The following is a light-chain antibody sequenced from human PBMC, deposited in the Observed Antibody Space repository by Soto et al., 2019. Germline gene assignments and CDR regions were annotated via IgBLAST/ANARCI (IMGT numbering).Light chain of an antibody. Sequence: QSVLTQPASVSGSAGQSITISCTGTSSDVGNYNLVSWYLHHPGKAPKLLIYEDTKRPSGVSNRFSGSRSGNTASLTVSGLQADDETDYYCCSYAGSSTYVFGTGTKVTVL. CDR1: SSDVGNYNL. J-gene: IGLJ1*01. V-gene: IGLV2-23*01. CDR2: EDT. CDR3: CSYAGSSTYV.